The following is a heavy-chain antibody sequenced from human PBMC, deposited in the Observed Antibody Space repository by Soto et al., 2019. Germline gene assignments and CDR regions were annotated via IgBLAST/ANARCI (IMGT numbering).Heavy chain of an antibody. CDR2: IIPIFETS. D-gene: IGHD2-21*02. Sequence: QVQLVQSGPEVKKPGSSLRVSCKASGGTFSSNVVSWVRQAPGQGLEWMGGIIPIFETSNYAQKFQGRVSITADESTNTAYMELRSLTFEDTAVYFCARPLGCNISDCYSANDAFNIWGQGTIVTVSS. CDR1: GGTFSSNV. CDR3: ARPLGCNISDCYSANDAFNI. V-gene: IGHV1-69*01. J-gene: IGHJ3*02.